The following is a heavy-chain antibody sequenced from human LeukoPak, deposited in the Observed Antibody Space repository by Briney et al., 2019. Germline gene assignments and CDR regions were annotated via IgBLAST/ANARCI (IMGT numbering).Heavy chain of an antibody. CDR2: INQDGSQI. CDR3: ASSSYSSSSF. CDR1: GFTFSTYW. Sequence: GGSLRLSCTASGFTFSTYWMIWARQAPGKGPEWVASINQDGSQIYYAGSVEGRFTISRDNAKDSLFLQMNSLRAEDTALYYCASSSYSSSSFWGQGTLVTVSS. D-gene: IGHD6-6*01. J-gene: IGHJ4*02. V-gene: IGHV3-7*01.